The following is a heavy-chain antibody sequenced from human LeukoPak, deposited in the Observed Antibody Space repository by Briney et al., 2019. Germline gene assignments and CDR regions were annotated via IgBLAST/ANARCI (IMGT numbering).Heavy chain of an antibody. Sequence: SGTLSLTCAVSGGSISSGNWWSWVRQPPGKGLEWIGEIYHSGSTNYNPSLKSRVTISVDKSKNQFSLKLRSVTAADTAVYYCARRGGGVVPAVNWFDPWGQGTLVTVSS. V-gene: IGHV4-4*02. CDR2: IYHSGST. D-gene: IGHD2-2*01. CDR3: ARRGGGVVPAVNWFDP. J-gene: IGHJ5*02. CDR1: GGSISSGNW.